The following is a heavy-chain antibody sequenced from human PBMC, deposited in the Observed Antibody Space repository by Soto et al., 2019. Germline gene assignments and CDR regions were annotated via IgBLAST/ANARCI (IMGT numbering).Heavy chain of an antibody. D-gene: IGHD3-9*01. CDR3: GQIFDWDYFNY. J-gene: IGHJ4*01. Sequence: QITLKESGPTLVKPTQTLTLNCTFSGFSLSTSEVGVGWIRQPPGKALEWLALIYWDDDKRYSPSLKTRLAIPKDTSKNQVVLTMTNMDPVDTATYYCGQIFDWDYFNYWGQGPLVTVSS. V-gene: IGHV2-5*02. CDR2: IYWDDDK. CDR1: GFSLSTSEVG.